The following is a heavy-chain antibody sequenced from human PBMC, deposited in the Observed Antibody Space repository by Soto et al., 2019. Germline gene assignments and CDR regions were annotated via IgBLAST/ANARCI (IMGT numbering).Heavy chain of an antibody. CDR2: INPSGGST. CDR1: GYTFTSYY. V-gene: IGHV1-46*01. Sequence: ASVKVSCKXSGYTFTSYYMHWVRQAPGQGLEWMGIINPSGGSTSYAQKFQGRVTMTRDTSTSTVYMELSSLRSEDAAVYYCARDGYSSSWFWGGGYYYYYGMDVWGQGTTVTVSS. J-gene: IGHJ6*02. CDR3: ARDGYSSSWFWGGGYYYYYGMDV. D-gene: IGHD6-13*01.